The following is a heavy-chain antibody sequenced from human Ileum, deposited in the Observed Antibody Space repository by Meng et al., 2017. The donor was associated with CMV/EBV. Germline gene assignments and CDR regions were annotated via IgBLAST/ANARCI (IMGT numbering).Heavy chain of an antibody. CDR2: ISSSGSTI. CDR3: ATNGYCGGTSCYNLDY. Sequence: GESLKIPCAASGFTFSDYYMSWIRQAPGKGLEWVSYISSSGSTIYYADSVKGRFPISRDNAKNSLYLQMNSLRAEDTAVYYCATNGYCGGTSCYNLDYWGQGILVTVSS. V-gene: IGHV3-11*04. J-gene: IGHJ4*02. CDR1: GFTFSDYY. D-gene: IGHD2-2*02.